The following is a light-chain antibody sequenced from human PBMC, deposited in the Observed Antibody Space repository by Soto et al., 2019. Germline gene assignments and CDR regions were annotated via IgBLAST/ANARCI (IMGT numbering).Light chain of an antibody. V-gene: IGLV1-40*01. CDR3: QSYDNRLSHYV. Sequence: QSVLTQPPSVSGAPGQRVTISCTGSSSNVGAGYDVHWYQQLPGTAPKLLIYGNYNRPSGVPDRFSGSKSGTSASLAITGLQAEDEGDYYCQSYDNRLSHYVFGTGTKLTVL. CDR1: SSNVGAGYD. J-gene: IGLJ1*01. CDR2: GNY.